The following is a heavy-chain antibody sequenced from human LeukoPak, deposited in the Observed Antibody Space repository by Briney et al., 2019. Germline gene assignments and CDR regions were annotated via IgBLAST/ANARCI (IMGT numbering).Heavy chain of an antibody. CDR2: IVGGDGGT. Sequence: PGGSLRLSCAASGFPISTNGMSWVRQAPGKGLEWVSGIVGGDGGTYYADSVKGRFIISRDNSKNTLYVQMNSLRAEDTAVYYCARGALCYMDVWGKGTTVTISS. CDR3: ARGALCYMDV. CDR1: GFPISTNG. J-gene: IGHJ6*03. V-gene: IGHV3-23*01.